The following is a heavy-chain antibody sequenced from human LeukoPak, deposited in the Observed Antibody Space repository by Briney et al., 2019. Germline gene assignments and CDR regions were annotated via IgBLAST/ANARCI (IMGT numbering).Heavy chain of an antibody. Sequence: SETLSLTCTVSGGSISSSSYYWGWIRQPPGKGLEWIGYIYYSGSTNYNPSLKSRVTISVDTSKNQFSLKLSSVTAADTAMYYCARGIRNQWLGFDPWGQGTLVTVSS. CDR1: GGSISSSSYY. V-gene: IGHV4-61*05. D-gene: IGHD6-19*01. CDR3: ARGIRNQWLGFDP. CDR2: IYYSGST. J-gene: IGHJ5*02.